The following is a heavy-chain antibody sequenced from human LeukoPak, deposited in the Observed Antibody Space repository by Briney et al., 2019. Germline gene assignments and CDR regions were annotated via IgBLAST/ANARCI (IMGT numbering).Heavy chain of an antibody. CDR2: ISTGGSTI. J-gene: IGHJ4*02. D-gene: IGHD3-22*01. CDR1: GFTFSDYY. Sequence: PGGSLRLSCAASGFTFSDYYMSWIRQAPGKGLEWVSYISTGGSTIYYADSVKGRFTISRDNAKNSLYLQMNSLRADDTAVYYCARDTYYYDSSGYYYPGGCDYWGQGTLVTVSS. V-gene: IGHV3-11*04. CDR3: ARDTYYYDSSGYYYPGGCDY.